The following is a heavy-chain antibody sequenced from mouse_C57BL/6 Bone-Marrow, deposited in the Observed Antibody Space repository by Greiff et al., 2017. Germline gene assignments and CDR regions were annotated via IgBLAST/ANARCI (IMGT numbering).Heavy chain of an antibody. CDR3: ARRDYGSSYVSWYFDV. D-gene: IGHD1-1*01. J-gene: IGHJ1*03. Sequence: QVQLQQSGAELARPGASVKLSCKASGYTFTSYGISWVKQRTGQGLEWIGEIYPRSGTTYYNEKFKGKATLTADKSSSTAYMELRSLTSEDSAVYFCARRDYGSSYVSWYFDVWGTGTTVTVSS. V-gene: IGHV1-81*01. CDR2: IYPRSGTT. CDR1: GYTFTSYG.